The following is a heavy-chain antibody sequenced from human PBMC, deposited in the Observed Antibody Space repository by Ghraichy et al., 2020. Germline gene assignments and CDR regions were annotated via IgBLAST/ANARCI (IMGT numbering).Heavy chain of an antibody. J-gene: IGHJ3*02. V-gene: IGHV2-5*02. CDR3: AHKGSWGDSSGYYFRSDDAFDI. CDR2: IYWDDDK. CDR1: GFSLSTSGVG. Sequence: SGPTLVKPTQTLTLTCTFSGFSLSTSGVGVGWIRQPPGKALEWLALIYWDDDKRYSPSLKSRLTITKDTSKNQVVLTMTNMDPVDTATYYCAHKGSWGDSSGYYFRSDDAFDIWGQGTMVTVSS. D-gene: IGHD3-22*01.